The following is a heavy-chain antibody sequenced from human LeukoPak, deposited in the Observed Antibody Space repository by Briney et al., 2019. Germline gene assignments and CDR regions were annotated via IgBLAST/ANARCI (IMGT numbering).Heavy chain of an antibody. CDR3: AGYCTSTSCAFEY. Sequence: GGSLRLSCAASGFTFSNAWMNWVRQAPGKGLEWVGRIKSKTDGGTTDYAAPVKGRFTISRDDSKNTLYLQMNSLRAEDTAIYYCAGYCTSTSCAFEYWGQGTLVTVSS. J-gene: IGHJ4*02. V-gene: IGHV3-15*07. CDR1: GFTFSNAW. D-gene: IGHD2-2*01. CDR2: IKSKTDGGTT.